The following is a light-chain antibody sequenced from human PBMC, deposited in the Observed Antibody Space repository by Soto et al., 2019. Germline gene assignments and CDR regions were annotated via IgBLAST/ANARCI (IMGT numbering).Light chain of an antibody. Sequence: DIQMTQSPSSLSASVGDRVTITCRASQNIFSYLNWYQQKPGKAPKLLIYAASNLQSGVPSRFSGSGSGTDFTLTISSLQREDFATYHCQQSYSAPLTFGQWPKVDI. V-gene: IGKV1-39*01. CDR3: QQSYSAPLT. CDR2: AAS. J-gene: IGKJ1*01. CDR1: QNIFSY.